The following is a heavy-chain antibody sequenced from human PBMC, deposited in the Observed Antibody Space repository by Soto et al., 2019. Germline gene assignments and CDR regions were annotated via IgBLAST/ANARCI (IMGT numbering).Heavy chain of an antibody. CDR2: IYYSGST. CDR3: ARGMVGMDAFDI. Sequence: QVQLQESGPGLVKPSETLSLNCTVSGGSISSYYWSWIRQPPGKGLEWIGYIYYSGSTNYNPSLKSRVTISVDTSKNQFSLKLSSVTAADTAVYYCARGMVGMDAFDIWGQGTMVTVSS. J-gene: IGHJ3*02. CDR1: GGSISSYY. V-gene: IGHV4-59*01. D-gene: IGHD2-15*01.